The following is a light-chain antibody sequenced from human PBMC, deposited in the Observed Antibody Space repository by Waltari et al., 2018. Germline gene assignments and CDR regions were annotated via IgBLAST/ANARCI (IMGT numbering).Light chain of an antibody. V-gene: IGKV4-1*01. CDR3: HQYYSIPT. CDR2: WAS. CDR1: RTVLYSSNNKNY. J-gene: IGKJ1*01. Sequence: DIVMTQSSDSLAVSLGERATINCKSSRTVLYSSNNKNYLAWYQQKPGQPPKLLIYWASTRESGVPDRFSGSGSGTDFTLTISSLQAADVAVYYCHQYYSIPTFGQGTKVEIK.